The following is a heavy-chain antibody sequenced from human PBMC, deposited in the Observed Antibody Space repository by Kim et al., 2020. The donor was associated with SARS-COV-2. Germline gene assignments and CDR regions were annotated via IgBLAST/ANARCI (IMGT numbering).Heavy chain of an antibody. V-gene: IGHV3-7*01. J-gene: IGHJ6*03. CDR3: ARDRNKWLPLYYYYYYMDV. CDR2: IKQDGSEK. D-gene: IGHD3-22*01. Sequence: GGSLRLSCAASGFTFSSYWMSWVRQAPGKGLEWVANIKQDGSEKYYVDSVKGRFTISRDNAKNSLYLQMNSLRAEDTAVYYCARDRNKWLPLYYYYYYMDVWGKGTTVTVSS. CDR1: GFTFSSYW.